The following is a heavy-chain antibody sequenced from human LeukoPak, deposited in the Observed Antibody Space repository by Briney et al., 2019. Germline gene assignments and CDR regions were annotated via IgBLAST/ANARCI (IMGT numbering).Heavy chain of an antibody. J-gene: IGHJ4*02. V-gene: IGHV3-21*01. CDR3: VRVWGHSGYDYFPFDY. CDR2: INGDGRYI. D-gene: IGHD5-12*01. Sequence: PGGSLRPSCAASGFTFSSYAMSWVRQAPGKGLEWVSSINGDGRYIYYADSMKGRFTISRDNAKNSLYLQMNSLRAEDTAMYYCVRVWGHSGYDYFPFDYWGQGTLVTVSS. CDR1: GFTFSSYA.